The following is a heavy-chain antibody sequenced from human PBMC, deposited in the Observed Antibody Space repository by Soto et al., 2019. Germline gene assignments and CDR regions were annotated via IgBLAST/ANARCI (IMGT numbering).Heavy chain of an antibody. CDR3: ARELYDSSGGFDY. V-gene: IGHV3-30-3*01. D-gene: IGHD3-22*01. Sequence: GGSLRLSCAASGFTFSSYAMHWVRQAPGKGLEWVAVISYDGSNKYYADSVKGRFTISRDNSKNTLYLQMNSLRAEDTAVYYCARELYDSSGGFDYWGQGTLVTVSS. CDR1: GFTFSSYA. J-gene: IGHJ4*02. CDR2: ISYDGSNK.